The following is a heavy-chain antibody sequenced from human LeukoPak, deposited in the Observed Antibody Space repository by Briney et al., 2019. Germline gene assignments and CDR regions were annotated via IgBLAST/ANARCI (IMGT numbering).Heavy chain of an antibody. CDR1: GFDFRTYG. CDR3: AKVRLGSGYYGMDV. D-gene: IGHD3-10*01. V-gene: IGHV3-30*18. J-gene: IGHJ6*02. CDR2: IWYDGSNK. Sequence: GRSLRLSCAASGFDFRTYGMHWVRQAPGKGLEWVAVIWYDGSNKDYADSVKGRFTISRDNSKNTLYLQMNSLRVEDTAVYHCAKVRLGSGYYGMDVWGQGTTVIVSS.